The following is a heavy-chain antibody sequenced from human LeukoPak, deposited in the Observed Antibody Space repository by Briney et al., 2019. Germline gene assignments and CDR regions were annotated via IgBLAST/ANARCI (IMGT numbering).Heavy chain of an antibody. CDR2: IYYSGST. V-gene: IGHV4-39*01. Sequence: PSETLSLTCTVSGGSISSSSYYWGWIRQPPGKGLEWIGRIYYSGSTYYNPSLKSRVTISVDTSKNQFSLKLSSVTAADTAVYYCASLEYCSSTSCYYYGMDVWGQGTTVTVSS. CDR3: ASLEYCSSTSCYYYGMDV. CDR1: GGSISSSSYY. D-gene: IGHD2-2*01. J-gene: IGHJ6*02.